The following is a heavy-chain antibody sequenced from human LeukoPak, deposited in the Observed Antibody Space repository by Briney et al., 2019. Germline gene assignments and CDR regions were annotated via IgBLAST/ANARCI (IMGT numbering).Heavy chain of an antibody. D-gene: IGHD6-13*01. CDR2: ISYDGSNK. J-gene: IGHJ4*02. Sequence: GGSLRLSCAASGFTFSSYAMHWVRQAPGKGLEWVAVISYDGSNKYYADSVKGRFTISRDNSKNTLYLQMNSLRAEDTAVYYCAKPPPDSSSWLFDSWGQGALVTVSS. CDR1: GFTFSSYA. V-gene: IGHV3-30*04. CDR3: AKPPPDSSSWLFDS.